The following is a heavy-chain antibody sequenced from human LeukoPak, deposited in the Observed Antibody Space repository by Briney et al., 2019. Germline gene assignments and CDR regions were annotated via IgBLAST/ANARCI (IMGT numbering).Heavy chain of an antibody. CDR3: ASGLRTTGTTTFDY. CDR2: IYYSGST. D-gene: IGHD1-1*01. J-gene: IGHJ4*02. V-gene: IGHV4-39*01. Sequence: SETLSLTCTVSGGSISSSSYYWGRIRQPPGKGLEWIGSIYYSGSTYYNPSLKSRVTISVDTSKNQFSLKLSSVTAADTAVYYCASGLRTTGTTTFDYWGQGTLVTVSS. CDR1: GGSISSSSYY.